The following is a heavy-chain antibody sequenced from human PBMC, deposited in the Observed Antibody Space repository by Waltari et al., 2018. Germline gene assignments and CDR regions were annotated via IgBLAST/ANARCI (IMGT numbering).Heavy chain of an antibody. J-gene: IGHJ4*02. D-gene: IGHD3-9*01. CDR1: GGSISSYY. Sequence: QVQLQESGPGLVKPSETLSLTCTVSGGSISSYYWSWKRQPPGKGLEWIGYIYYSGSTNYNPSLKRRVTISVDTSKNQFYLKLSSVTAADTAVYSCARRVILTGLYFDYWGQGTLVTVSS. CDR3: ARRVILTGLYFDY. CDR2: IYYSGST. V-gene: IGHV4-59*01.